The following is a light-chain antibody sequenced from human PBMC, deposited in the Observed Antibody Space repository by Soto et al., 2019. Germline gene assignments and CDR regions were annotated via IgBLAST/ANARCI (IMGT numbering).Light chain of an antibody. J-gene: IGLJ3*02. CDR2: DVT. Sequence: QSALTQPASVSGSPGQSFTISCTGTSSDVGAYNNVSWYQQHPGKAPKLMIYDVTNRPSGVSNRFSGSKSGNTASLTISGLQAEDEADYYWRLYTISSTLVFGGGTKLTVL. CDR3: RLYTISSTLV. CDR1: SSDVGAYNN. V-gene: IGLV2-14*01.